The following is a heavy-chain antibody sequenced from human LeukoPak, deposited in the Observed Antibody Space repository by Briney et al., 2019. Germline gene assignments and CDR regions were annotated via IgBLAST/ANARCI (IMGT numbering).Heavy chain of an antibody. CDR3: ARVNSGSSPEGFDP. V-gene: IGHV4-4*02. J-gene: IGHJ5*02. CDR1: GVSISSSNW. CDR2: IYHSGST. Sequence: PSGTLSLTCAVSGVSISSSNWWSWVCQPPGQGLEWIGEIYHSGSTNYNPSLKSRVTISVDKSKNQFSLKLSSVTAADTAVYYCARVNSGSSPEGFDPWGQGTLVTVSS. D-gene: IGHD1-26*01.